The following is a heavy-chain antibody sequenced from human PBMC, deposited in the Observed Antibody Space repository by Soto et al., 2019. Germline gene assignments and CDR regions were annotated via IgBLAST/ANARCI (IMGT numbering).Heavy chain of an antibody. J-gene: IGHJ6*02. Sequence: EGSLRLSCAASGFTFSSYWMHWVRQAPGKGLVWVSRINGDGSSTSYADSVKGRFTISRDNAKNTLYLQMNSLRAEDTAVYYCAREGKRITIFGVVINHYYYYYGMDVWGQGTTVTVSS. CDR3: AREGKRITIFGVVINHYYYYYGMDV. V-gene: IGHV3-74*01. CDR1: GFTFSSYW. CDR2: INGDGSST. D-gene: IGHD3-3*01.